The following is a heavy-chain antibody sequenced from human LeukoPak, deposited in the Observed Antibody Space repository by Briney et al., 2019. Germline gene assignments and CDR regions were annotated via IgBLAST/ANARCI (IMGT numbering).Heavy chain of an antibody. D-gene: IGHD1-26*01. CDR1: VYSINNNYY. CDR2: IHHSGTT. Sequence: SETLSLTWTVSVYSINNNYYWDWIRQPPGKGLEFIASIHHSGTTYYNPPLKSRVTISVDTSKNQFSLKLSSVTAADTAVYYCARDSPYSGSYYYYYYMDVWGKGTTVTISS. J-gene: IGHJ6*03. CDR3: ARDSPYSGSYYYYYYMDV. V-gene: IGHV4-38-2*02.